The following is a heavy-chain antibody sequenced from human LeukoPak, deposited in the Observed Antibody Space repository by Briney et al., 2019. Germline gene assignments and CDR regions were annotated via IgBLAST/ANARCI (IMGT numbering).Heavy chain of an antibody. CDR3: ARRRKRQLVSRGAFDI. V-gene: IGHV4-39*07. D-gene: IGHD6-13*01. CDR1: GGSISSSSYY. Sequence: PSETLSLTCTVSGGSISSSSYYWGWIRQPPGKGLEWIGSIYYSGSTYYNPSLKSRVTISVDTSENQFSLKLSSVTAADTAVYYCARRRKRQLVSRGAFDIWGRGTMVTVSS. CDR2: IYYSGST. J-gene: IGHJ3*02.